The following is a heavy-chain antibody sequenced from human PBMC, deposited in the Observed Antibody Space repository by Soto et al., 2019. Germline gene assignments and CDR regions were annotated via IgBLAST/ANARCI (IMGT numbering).Heavy chain of an antibody. Sequence: GGSLRLSCAASGFTFSSYAMSWVRQAPGKGLEWVSAISGSGGSTYYADSVKGRFTISRDNSKNTLYLQMNSLRAEDTAVYYCAKGGIREDIVVVPPEIDYWGQGTLVTVSS. CDR1: GFTFSSYA. V-gene: IGHV3-23*01. D-gene: IGHD2-2*01. CDR2: ISGSGGST. CDR3: AKGGIREDIVVVPPEIDY. J-gene: IGHJ4*02.